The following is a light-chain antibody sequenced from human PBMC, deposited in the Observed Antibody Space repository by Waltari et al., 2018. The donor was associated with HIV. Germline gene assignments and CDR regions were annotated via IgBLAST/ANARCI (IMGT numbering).Light chain of an antibody. CDR2: EAS. Sequence: DLQITQSPSTLSASVGDRVPISCRASQTISTWLAWYQQKPGKAPRFLIYEASSLESGVPSRFSGSGSGTEFTLTISSLQPDDFATYYCQQYHTYPRTFGQGTKVDIK. CDR3: QQYHTYPRT. J-gene: IGKJ1*01. V-gene: IGKV1-5*03. CDR1: QTISTW.